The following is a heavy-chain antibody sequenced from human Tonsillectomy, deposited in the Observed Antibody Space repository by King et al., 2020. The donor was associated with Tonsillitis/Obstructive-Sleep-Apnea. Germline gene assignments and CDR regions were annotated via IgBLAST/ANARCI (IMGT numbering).Heavy chain of an antibody. Sequence: QLQESGPGLVKPSETLSLTCTVSGGSISSSSYDWGWIRQPPGKGLEWIGSIFYSGRTHYIPSLKSLVTISVDTSKNQFSLKLTSVTAADTAVYYCARCGGGPEYYYMDVWGKGTTVTVSS. CDR1: GGSISSSSYD. J-gene: IGHJ6*03. CDR2: IFYSGRT. CDR3: ARCGGGPEYYYMDV. V-gene: IGHV4-39*01.